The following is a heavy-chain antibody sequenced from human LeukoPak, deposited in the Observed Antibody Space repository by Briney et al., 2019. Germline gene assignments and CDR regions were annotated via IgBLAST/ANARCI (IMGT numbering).Heavy chain of an antibody. Sequence: GGSLRLSCAASGFTFNSYAMTWVRQAPGKGLEWVSSISGSGDDTLSADSVKGRFTISRDNSKNTLFLQMNSLRAEDTAVYYCARDNPSGYNSGWPLGHWGQGTLVTVSS. CDR3: ARDNPSGYNSGWPLGH. V-gene: IGHV3-23*01. CDR1: GFTFNSYA. CDR2: ISGSGDDT. D-gene: IGHD6-19*01. J-gene: IGHJ4*02.